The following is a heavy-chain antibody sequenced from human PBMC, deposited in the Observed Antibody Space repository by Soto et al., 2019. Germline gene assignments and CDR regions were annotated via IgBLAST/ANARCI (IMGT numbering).Heavy chain of an antibody. V-gene: IGHV1-3*01. CDR3: AREHDDWSGYSFDF. J-gene: IGHJ4*01. CDR2: INVATGNT. D-gene: IGHD3-3*01. Sequence: QVQLVQSGTEVKNPGASVKVSCKSSGFSFISYAIQWVRQAHGQRLEWMGWINVATGNTKYSQQFQGRVTFTRDTSASTAYMELNGLTADDTASSYCAREHDDWSGYSFDFWGQEPWSPSPQ. CDR1: GFSFISYA.